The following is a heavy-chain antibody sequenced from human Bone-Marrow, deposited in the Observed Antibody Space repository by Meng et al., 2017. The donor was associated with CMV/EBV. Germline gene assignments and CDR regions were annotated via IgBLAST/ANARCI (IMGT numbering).Heavy chain of an antibody. CDR2: ISGSGGGT. J-gene: IGHJ4*02. D-gene: IGHD1-14*01. Sequence: GGSLRLSCAASGFTFSSYAMSWVRQAPGKGLEWVSGISGSGGGTYYADSVKGRITISRDNSRNTLYLQMNSLRAEDTAIYSCAKLEGMGKVDYWGQGTLVTVPS. CDR3: AKLEGMGKVDY. CDR1: GFTFSSYA. V-gene: IGHV3-23*01.